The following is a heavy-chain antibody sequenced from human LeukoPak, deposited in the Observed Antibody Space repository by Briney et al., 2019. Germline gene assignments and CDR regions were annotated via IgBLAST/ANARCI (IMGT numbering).Heavy chain of an antibody. V-gene: IGHV1-3*01. CDR3: AASRNDILTTYYPAERWFDP. CDR1: GYTFTNYA. D-gene: IGHD3-9*01. J-gene: IGHJ5*02. CDR2: INAGNGNT. Sequence: ASVKVSCKASGYTFTNYAMHWVRQAPGQRLEWMGWINAGNGNTKYSQNFQGRVTITRDTSASTAYMVLSSLRYEDTAVYYCAASRNDILTTYYPAERWFDPWGQGTLVTVSS.